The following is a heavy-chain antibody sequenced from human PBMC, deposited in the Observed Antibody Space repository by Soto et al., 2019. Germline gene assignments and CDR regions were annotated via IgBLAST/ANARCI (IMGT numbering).Heavy chain of an antibody. V-gene: IGHV1-18*04. J-gene: IGHJ4*02. Sequence: QVHLVQSGTEVKKPGASVKVSCRASGYTFSNFGISWLRQAPGQGLEWLGWISAYNGNTHYAQKVQGRVTLTTDTSTSTAYWDLKSLTSGDTAVYYCARDVPATAAFLWDYWGQGTLVTVSS. CDR3: ARDVPATAAFLWDY. CDR1: GYTFSNFG. D-gene: IGHD2-21*01. CDR2: ISAYNGNT.